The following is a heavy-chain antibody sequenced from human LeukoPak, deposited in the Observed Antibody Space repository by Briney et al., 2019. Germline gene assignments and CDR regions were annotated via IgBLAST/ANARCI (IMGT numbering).Heavy chain of an antibody. CDR2: INHSGST. D-gene: IGHD5-18*01. V-gene: IGHV4-34*01. CDR3: ARGLKLWLPVPRYYFDY. J-gene: IGHJ4*02. Sequence: SETLSLTCAVYGGSFSGYYWSWIRQPPGKGLEWIGEINHSGSTNYNPSLKSRVTISVDTSKNQFSLKLSSVTAADTAVYYCARGLKLWLPVPRYYFDYWGQGTLVTVSS. CDR1: GGSFSGYY.